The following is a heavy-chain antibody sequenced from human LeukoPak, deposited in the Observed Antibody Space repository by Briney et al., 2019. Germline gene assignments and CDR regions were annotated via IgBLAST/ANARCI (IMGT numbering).Heavy chain of an antibody. CDR2: ISGSGGST. CDR1: GFTFSSYG. Sequence: PGGSLRLSCAASGFTFSSYGTSWVRQAPGKGLEWVSAISGSGGSTYYADSVKGRFTISRDNSKNTLYLQMNSLRAEDTAVYYCAKVSGSIVVVVAATPWAFDIWGQGTMVTVSS. D-gene: IGHD2-15*01. J-gene: IGHJ3*02. V-gene: IGHV3-23*01. CDR3: AKVSGSIVVVVAATPWAFDI.